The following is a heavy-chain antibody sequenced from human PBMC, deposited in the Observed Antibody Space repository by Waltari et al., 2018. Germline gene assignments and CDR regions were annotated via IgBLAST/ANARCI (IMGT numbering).Heavy chain of an antibody. Sequence: QVQLVQSGAEVKKPGSSVKVSCKASGGTFSSYAISWVRQAPGQGLEWMGRIIPIFGTANYAQKFQGRVTMTRDTSISTAYMELSRLRSDDTAVYYCARGRSDRDNRGFDYWGQGTLVTVSS. CDR2: IIPIFGTA. J-gene: IGHJ4*02. D-gene: IGHD6-19*01. CDR3: ARGRSDRDNRGFDY. CDR1: GGTFSSYA. V-gene: IGHV1-69*05.